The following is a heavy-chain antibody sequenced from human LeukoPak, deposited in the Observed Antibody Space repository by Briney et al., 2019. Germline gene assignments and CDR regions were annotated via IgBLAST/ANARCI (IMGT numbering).Heavy chain of an antibody. CDR2: INPDSGGT. CDR3: ARAGAVVDNWFDP. D-gene: IGHD2-15*01. Sequence: GASVKVSCKASGYTFTRYYMHWVRQAPGQGLEWMGWINPDSGGTNYAQKFQGRVTMTRDTSTTTAYMELRSLTSDDTAVYYCARAGAVVDNWFDPWGQGTLVTVSS. CDR1: GYTFTRYY. J-gene: IGHJ5*02. V-gene: IGHV1-2*02.